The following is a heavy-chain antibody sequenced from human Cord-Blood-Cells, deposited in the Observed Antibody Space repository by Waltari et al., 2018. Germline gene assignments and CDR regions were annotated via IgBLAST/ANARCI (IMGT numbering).Heavy chain of an antibody. Sequence: QVQLQESGPGLVKPSQTLSLTCTVSGGSISSGDYYWSWIRQPPGKGLEWIGYIDYSGSTYYNPALKNRVTISVDTSKNQFSLKLSSVTAADTAVYYCARSPVFDSSGYYRNTLFDYWGQGTLVTVSS. J-gene: IGHJ4*02. D-gene: IGHD3-22*01. CDR3: ARSPVFDSSGYYRNTLFDY. CDR1: GGSISSGDYY. CDR2: IDYSGST. V-gene: IGHV4-30-4*08.